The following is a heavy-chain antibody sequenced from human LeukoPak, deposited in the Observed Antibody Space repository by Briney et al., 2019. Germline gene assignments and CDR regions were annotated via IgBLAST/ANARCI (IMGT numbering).Heavy chain of an antibody. Sequence: ASVKVSCKASGYTFTGYYMHWVRQAPGQGLEWMGWINPNSGGTNYAQKFQGRVTMTRDTSISTAYMELSRLRSDDTAVYYCARSGSYYDYYFDYWGQGTLVTVSS. CDR2: INPNSGGT. J-gene: IGHJ4*02. D-gene: IGHD1-26*01. CDR3: ARSGSYYDYYFDY. CDR1: GYTFTGYY. V-gene: IGHV1-2*02.